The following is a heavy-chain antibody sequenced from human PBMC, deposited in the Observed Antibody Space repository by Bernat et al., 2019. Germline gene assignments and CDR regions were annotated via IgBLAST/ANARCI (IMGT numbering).Heavy chain of an antibody. CDR2: ISYDGSNK. D-gene: IGHD3-3*01. CDR3: AKDLSPMVGVVINTYYYYGMDV. CDR1: GFTFSSYG. J-gene: IGHJ6*02. V-gene: IGHV3-30*18. Sequence: QVQLVESGGGVVQPGRSLRLSCAASGFTFSSYGMHLVRQAPGKGLEWVAVISYDGSNKYYAVSVKGRFTISRDNSKNTLYLQMNSLRAEDTAVYYCAKDLSPMVGVVINTYYYYGMDVWGQGTMVTVS.